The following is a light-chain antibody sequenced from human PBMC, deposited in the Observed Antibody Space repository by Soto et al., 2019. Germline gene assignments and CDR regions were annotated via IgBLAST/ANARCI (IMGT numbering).Light chain of an antibody. CDR3: QQIYSTPRP. CDR2: AAS. J-gene: IGKJ1*01. V-gene: IGKV1-39*01. Sequence: DIQMTQSPSSLSASVGDRVTNTCRASQSIRNYLNWYQQKPGNAPKLLIYAASTLQSGVPSRFRGSGSGTVFTLTISILQPEDLATYYCQQIYSTPRPFGQGTRVDIK. CDR1: QSIRNY.